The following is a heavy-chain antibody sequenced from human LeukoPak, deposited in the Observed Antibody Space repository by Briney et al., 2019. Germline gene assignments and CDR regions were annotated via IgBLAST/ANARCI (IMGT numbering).Heavy chain of an antibody. D-gene: IGHD2-21*01. J-gene: IGHJ5*02. CDR1: GYSFTSYW. Sequence: GESLKISCKGSGYSFTSYWIGWVRQMPGKGLEWMGIIYPGDSDTRYSPSFQGQVTISADKSIGTAYLQWSSLKASDTAMYYCARVVVIAIPNYDWFDPWGQGTLVTVSS. CDR2: IYPGDSDT. CDR3: ARVVVIAIPNYDWFDP. V-gene: IGHV5-51*01.